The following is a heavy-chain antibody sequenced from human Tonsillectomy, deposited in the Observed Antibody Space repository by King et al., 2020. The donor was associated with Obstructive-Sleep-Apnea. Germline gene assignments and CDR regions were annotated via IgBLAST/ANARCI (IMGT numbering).Heavy chain of an antibody. CDR3: ARVPYITGWSGWFDP. Sequence: QLQESGPGLVKPSETLSLTCTVSGGSISSSSYYWGWIRQPPGKGLEWIGSIYYSGSTNYHPSLKSRVTISIDTSKNQFSLKLSSVTAADTAVYYCARVPYITGWSGWFDPWGQGTLVTVSS. CDR2: IYYSGST. J-gene: IGHJ5*02. V-gene: IGHV4-39*07. CDR1: GGSISSSSYY. D-gene: IGHD6-19*01.